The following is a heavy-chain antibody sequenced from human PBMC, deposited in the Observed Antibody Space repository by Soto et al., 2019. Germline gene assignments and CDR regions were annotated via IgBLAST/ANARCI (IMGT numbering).Heavy chain of an antibody. CDR1: GGSISSSSYY. V-gene: IGHV4-39*01. D-gene: IGHD3-3*01. CDR2: IYYNGST. Sequence: PSETLSLTCTVSGGSISSSSYYWGWIRQPPGKGLEWIGSIYYNGSTYYNPSLKSRVTISVDTSKNQFSLKLSSVTAADTAVYYCARQFLEWLWVMDVWGKGTTVTVSS. CDR3: ARQFLEWLWVMDV. J-gene: IGHJ6*03.